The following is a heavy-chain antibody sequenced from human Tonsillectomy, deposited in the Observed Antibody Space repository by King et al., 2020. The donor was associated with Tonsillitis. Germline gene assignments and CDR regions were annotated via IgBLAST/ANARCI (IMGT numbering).Heavy chain of an antibody. J-gene: IGHJ4*02. Sequence: VQLVESGGGVVQPGRSLGLSCAASGFTFSTCSLHWVRQAPGKGLEWVAIISYDGSNKYYADSVKGRFTISRDNSKKTLYLQMNSLRAEDTAVYYCARNPYGDYYFDYWGQGTLVTVSS. CDR2: ISYDGSNK. CDR1: GFTFSTCS. CDR3: ARNPYGDYYFDY. V-gene: IGHV3-30-3*01. D-gene: IGHD4-17*01.